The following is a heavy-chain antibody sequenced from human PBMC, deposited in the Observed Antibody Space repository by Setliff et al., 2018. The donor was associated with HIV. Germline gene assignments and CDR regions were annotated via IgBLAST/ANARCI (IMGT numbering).Heavy chain of an antibody. CDR1: GYTFTSYD. CDR3: ARGRRIAVAGTGGKSYYFDY. D-gene: IGHD6-19*01. CDR2: MNPNSGNT. J-gene: IGHJ4*02. Sequence: ASVKVSCKASGYTFTSYDINWVRQATGQGLEWMGWMNPNSGNTGYAQKFQGRVTMTRNTSISTAYMELSSLRSEDTAVYYCARGRRIAVAGTGGKSYYFDYWGQGTLVTV. V-gene: IGHV1-8*02.